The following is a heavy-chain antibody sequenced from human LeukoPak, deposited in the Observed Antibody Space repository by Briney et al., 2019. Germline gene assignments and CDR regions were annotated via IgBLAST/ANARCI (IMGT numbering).Heavy chain of an antibody. Sequence: LETLSLTCAVYGGSFSGYYWSWIRQPPGKGLEWIGEINHSGSTNYNPSLKSRVTISVDTSKNQFSLKLSSVTAADTAVYYRARGHDVVVPAASPLYGMDVWGKGTTVTVSS. CDR1: GGSFSGYY. CDR2: INHSGST. V-gene: IGHV4-34*01. J-gene: IGHJ6*04. CDR3: ARGHDVVVPAASPLYGMDV. D-gene: IGHD2-2*01.